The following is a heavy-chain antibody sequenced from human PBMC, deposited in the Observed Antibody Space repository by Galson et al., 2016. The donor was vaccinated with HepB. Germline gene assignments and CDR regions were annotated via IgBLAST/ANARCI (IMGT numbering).Heavy chain of an antibody. Sequence: SLRLSCAASGFTFRDYGMTWVRQAPGKGLEVVSSISRSGDSTDYADSVKGRFTISRDNSKNTLSLQMNILPADDTAIYNCVQGSIAPAGWGKGTTGTGSS. V-gene: IGHV3-23*01. CDR1: GFTFRDYG. J-gene: IGHJ6*04. CDR3: VQGSIAPAG. CDR2: ISRSGDST. D-gene: IGHD1-1*01.